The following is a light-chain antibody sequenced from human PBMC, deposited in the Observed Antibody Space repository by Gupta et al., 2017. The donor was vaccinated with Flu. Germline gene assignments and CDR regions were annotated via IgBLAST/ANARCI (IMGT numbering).Light chain of an antibody. CDR3: LLADSGDRV. CDR2: DTS. Sequence: VTLTSGSSTGAVTSGHYPYWFQQKPGQAHRTMIYDTSSQHAGTPARFSGSLRGGKAALTLSVAQPEDEAEYYSLLADSGDRVFGGGTKLTVL. V-gene: IGLV7-46*01. CDR1: TGAVTSGHY. J-gene: IGLJ3*02.